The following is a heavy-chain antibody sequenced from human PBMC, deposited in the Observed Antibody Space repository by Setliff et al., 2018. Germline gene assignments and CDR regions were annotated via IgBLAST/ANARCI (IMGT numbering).Heavy chain of an antibody. CDR1: GYAVTGYH. D-gene: IGHD3-10*01. V-gene: IGHV1-2*02. CDR2: INPNTGGT. CDR3: ARGGVFYAMDF. J-gene: IGHJ6*02. Sequence: ASVKVSCKASGYAVTGYHIHWVRQAPGQGPEWMGWINPNTGGTNYAQKFQGRVTMTRDTSITTAYMELSSLRSDDSAVYYCARGGVFYAMDFWAKGPRSPSP.